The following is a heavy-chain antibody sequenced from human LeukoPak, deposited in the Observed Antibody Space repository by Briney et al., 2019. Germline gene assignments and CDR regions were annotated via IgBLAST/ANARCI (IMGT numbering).Heavy chain of an antibody. CDR2: ITGSGGTT. J-gene: IGHJ4*02. D-gene: IGHD2-15*01. CDR1: GFTFNSYA. Sequence: PGGSLRLSCAASGFTFNSYAMSWVRQAPGKGLEWVSAITGSGGTTYYADSVKGRFTMSRDNSKNTLYLLMNSLRAEDTAVYHRAKDSGAYCSGGSCYRGYFHNWGQGTLVTVSS. CDR3: AKDSGAYCSGGSCYRGYFHN. V-gene: IGHV3-23*01.